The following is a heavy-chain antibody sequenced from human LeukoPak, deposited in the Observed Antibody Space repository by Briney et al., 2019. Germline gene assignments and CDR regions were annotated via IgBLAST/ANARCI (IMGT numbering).Heavy chain of an antibody. CDR1: GFTFSSFA. V-gene: IGHV3-23*01. J-gene: IGHJ4*02. CDR2: ISSSSSGI. CDR3: AKKGLVGVTDLRAFDY. D-gene: IGHD1-26*01. Sequence: PGGSLRLSCAASGFTFSSFAMSWVRQAPGKGLEWVSGISSSSSGIYYTDSVKGRFTISRDNSKNMSYLQMNSLRAEDTAVYYCAKKGLVGVTDLRAFDYWGQGILVIVSS.